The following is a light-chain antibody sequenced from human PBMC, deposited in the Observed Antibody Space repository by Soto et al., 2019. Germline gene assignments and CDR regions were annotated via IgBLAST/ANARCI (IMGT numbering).Light chain of an antibody. V-gene: IGKV1-9*01. CDR1: QVISTS. J-gene: IGKJ5*01. CDR2: AAS. Sequence: EQTRSPFVVYAWGVRWVAVMCRASQVISTSLAWYQVKPGKAPKLLIYAASTLESGVPSRFSATVSGTEFSLTITSLQPEDFATYYCQQLFDSPITFGQGTRLEI. CDR3: QQLFDSPIT.